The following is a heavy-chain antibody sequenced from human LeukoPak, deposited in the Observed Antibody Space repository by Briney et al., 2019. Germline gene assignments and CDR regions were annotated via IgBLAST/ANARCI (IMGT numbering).Heavy chain of an antibody. Sequence: GGSLRLSCAASGFTFSSYAMSWARQAPGKGLEWVSGISSSGSGGNTYYADSVKGRFTISRDNSKNTLYLQMSSLRAEDTAVYYCVTGRHVSGSYYENYWGQGTLVTVSS. D-gene: IGHD1-26*01. CDR2: ISSSGSGGNT. V-gene: IGHV3-23*01. CDR1: GFTFSSYA. J-gene: IGHJ4*02. CDR3: VTGRHVSGSYYENY.